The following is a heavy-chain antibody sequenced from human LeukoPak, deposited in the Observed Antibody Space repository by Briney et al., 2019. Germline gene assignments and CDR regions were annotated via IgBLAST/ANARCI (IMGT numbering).Heavy chain of an antibody. J-gene: IGHJ4*02. CDR2: ISRTSTYT. CDR1: GFTFSDYY. Sequence: PGGSLRLSCAASGFTFSDYYMSWIRQAPGKGLEWVSHISRTSTYTNYADSVKGRITISRENNKQFLYLQMNSLRAEDTAIDFCARGKDLATFYHDSSGFYPSDFWGQGTLVTVSS. D-gene: IGHD3-22*01. CDR3: ARGKDLATFYHDSSGFYPSDF. V-gene: IGHV3-11*05.